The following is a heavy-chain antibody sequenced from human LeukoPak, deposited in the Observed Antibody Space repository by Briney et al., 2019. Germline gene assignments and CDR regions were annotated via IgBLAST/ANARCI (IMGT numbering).Heavy chain of an antibody. CDR2: INPSGGDT. Sequence: ASVKVSCKPSGYTFTSYYMHWVRQAPGQGLEWMGIINPSGGDTSYAQKFQGRVTTTRDTSTSTVYMEVVSLRSEDTAVYCCARGCRVVPGVHNVGMTSYYNGLDVWGQGTTVTVSS. V-gene: IGHV1-46*01. CDR3: ARGCRVVPGVHNVGMTSYYNGLDV. J-gene: IGHJ6*02. D-gene: IGHD2-2*01. CDR1: GYTFTSYY.